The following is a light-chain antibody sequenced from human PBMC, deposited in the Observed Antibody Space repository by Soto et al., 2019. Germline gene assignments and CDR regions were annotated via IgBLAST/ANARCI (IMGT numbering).Light chain of an antibody. J-gene: IGLJ1*01. CDR1: SSDVGGYNY. CDR2: EVS. V-gene: IGLV2-14*01. Sequence: QSALTQPASVSGSPGQSITISCTGTSSDVGGYNYVSWYQQQPGKAPKLMIYEVSNRPTGVSNRFSCSKSGKTASLTISGLQAENEADYYCSSYTSSSTLVFGTGTKLTVL. CDR3: SSYTSSSTLV.